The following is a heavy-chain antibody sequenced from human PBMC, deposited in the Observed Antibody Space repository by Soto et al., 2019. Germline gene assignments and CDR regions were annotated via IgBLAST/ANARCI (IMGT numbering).Heavy chain of an antibody. CDR1: GYSISSGGYY. CDR3: ARESSSWFGYYYYYGMDV. J-gene: IGHJ6*02. V-gene: IGHV4-31*03. D-gene: IGHD6-13*01. CDR2: IYYSGST. Sequence: TSETLSLTCSVSGYSISSGGYYWSWIRQHPGKGLEWIGYIYYSGSTYYNPSLKSRVTISVDTSKNQFSLKLSSVTAADTAVYYCARESSSWFGYYYYYGMDVWGQGTTVTVSS.